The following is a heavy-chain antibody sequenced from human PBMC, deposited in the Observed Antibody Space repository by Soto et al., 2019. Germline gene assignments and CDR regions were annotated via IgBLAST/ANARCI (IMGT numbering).Heavy chain of an antibody. D-gene: IGHD2-15*01. V-gene: IGHV3-7*01. CDR1: GFTFSSYW. CDR2: IKQDGSEK. J-gene: IGHJ3*02. CDR3: ARAVGYCSGGSCYSSAFDI. Sequence: EVQLVESGGGLVQPGGSLRLSCEASGFTFSSYWMSWVRQAPGKGLEWVANIKQDGSEKYYVDSVKGRFTISGDNAKKSLNLQMNSLRAEDTAVYYCARAVGYCSGGSCYSSAFDIWGQGTMVAVSS.